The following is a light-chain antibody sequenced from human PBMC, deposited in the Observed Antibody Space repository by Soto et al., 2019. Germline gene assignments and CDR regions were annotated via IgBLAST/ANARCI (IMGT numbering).Light chain of an antibody. CDR3: QQLNSYPWT. V-gene: IGKV1-9*01. J-gene: IGKJ1*01. Sequence: DIQLTQSPSFPSASVGDRVTITCRASQGISSYLAWYQQKPGKAPKLLIYAASTLQSGVPSRFSGSGSGTEFALTISSLQPEDFATYYCQQLNSYPWTFGQGTKVDIK. CDR1: QGISSY. CDR2: AAS.